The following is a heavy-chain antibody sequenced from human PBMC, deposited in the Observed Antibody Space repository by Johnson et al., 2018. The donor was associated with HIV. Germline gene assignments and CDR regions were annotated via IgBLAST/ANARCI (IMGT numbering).Heavy chain of an antibody. Sequence: VQLVESGGGLVQPGGSLRLSCAASGFTVSSNYMSCVRQAPGKGLEWVSVIYSGGNTYYADSVKGRFTISRDNSKNTLYLQMNSLRAEDTAVYYCARAEQLAGGAFDIWGQGTMVTVSS. J-gene: IGHJ3*02. CDR3: ARAEQLAGGAFDI. CDR2: IYSGGNT. CDR1: GFTVSSNY. D-gene: IGHD6-6*01. V-gene: IGHV3-66*01.